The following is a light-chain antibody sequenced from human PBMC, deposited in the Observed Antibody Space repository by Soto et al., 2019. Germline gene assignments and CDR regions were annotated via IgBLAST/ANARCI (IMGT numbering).Light chain of an antibody. J-gene: IGKJ4*01. CDR1: QSVTYN. CDR3: QQYKTWPPLT. V-gene: IGKV3-15*01. Sequence: EIVMTQSPATLSVSPGETATLSCRASQSVTYNLAWYQQKPGQGPRLLIYGAFTRATGIPARFSGSGSGTEFTLTISRLQSEDFAVYYCQQYKTWPPLTFGGGTKVEIK. CDR2: GAF.